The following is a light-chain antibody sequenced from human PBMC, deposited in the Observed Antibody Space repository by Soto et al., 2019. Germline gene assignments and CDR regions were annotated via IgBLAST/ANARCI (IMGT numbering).Light chain of an antibody. J-gene: IGLJ2*01. Sequence: QSALTQPPSASGSPGQSVTISCTGTSSDVGGYNYVSWYQQHPGKAPKLMIYEVNKRPSGVPDRFSASKSGNTASLTVSGLQAEDEADYYCCSYAGSNNLIFGGGTKLTVL. CDR2: EVN. CDR3: CSYAGSNNLI. CDR1: SSDVGGYNY. V-gene: IGLV2-8*01.